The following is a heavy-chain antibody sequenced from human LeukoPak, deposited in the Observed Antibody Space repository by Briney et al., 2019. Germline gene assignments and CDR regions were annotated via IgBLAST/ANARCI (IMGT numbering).Heavy chain of an antibody. CDR2: IWYDGSNK. D-gene: IGHD3-10*01. V-gene: IGHV3-33*06. J-gene: IGHJ6*03. CDR3: AKALVTMVRGVIINYYYYYMDV. Sequence: GGSLRLSCAASGFTFSSYGMHWVRQAPGKGLEWVAVIWYDGSNKYYADSVKGRFTNSRDNSKNTLYLQMNSLRAEDTAVYYCAKALVTMVRGVIINYYYYYMDVWGKGTTVTVSS. CDR1: GFTFSSYG.